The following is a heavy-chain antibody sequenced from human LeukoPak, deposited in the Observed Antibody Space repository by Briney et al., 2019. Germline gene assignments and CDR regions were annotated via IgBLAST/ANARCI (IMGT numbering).Heavy chain of an antibody. Sequence: PGGSLRLSCADSGFTFSSYIMNWVRQAPGKGLEWVSSITSSSSNIYYAVSVKGRFTISRENAKNSVYLQMNSLRAEDTAVYYCARGSIVGATPFDLWGQGTLVTVSS. V-gene: IGHV3-21*01. CDR1: GFTFSSYI. J-gene: IGHJ4*02. CDR3: ARGSIVGATPFDL. CDR2: ITSSSSNI. D-gene: IGHD1-26*01.